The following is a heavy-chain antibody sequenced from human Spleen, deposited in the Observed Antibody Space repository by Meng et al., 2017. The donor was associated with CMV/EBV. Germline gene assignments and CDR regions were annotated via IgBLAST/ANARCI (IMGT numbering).Heavy chain of an antibody. CDR3: VRLRDYDFWSGYCDY. J-gene: IGHJ4*02. D-gene: IGHD3-3*01. Sequence: SGYSFNNYWVAWVRQMPGRGLEWMGIIYPGDSDARYSPSFQGQVTISADKSISTAYLQWSSLKASDTAMYYCVRLRDYDFWSGYCDYWGQGTLVTVSS. CDR2: IYPGDSDA. V-gene: IGHV5-51*01. CDR1: GYSFNNYW.